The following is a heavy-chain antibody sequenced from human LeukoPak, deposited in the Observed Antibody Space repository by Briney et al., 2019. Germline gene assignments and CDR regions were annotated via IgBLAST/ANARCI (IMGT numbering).Heavy chain of an antibody. Sequence: PGGSLRLSCAASGFTFSSYAMHWVRQAPGKGLEWVAVISYDGSNKYYADSAKGRFTISRDNSKNTLYLQMNSLRAEDTAVYYCARDGRVYDFWSGYPLDYWGQGTLVTVSS. CDR3: ARDGRVYDFWSGYPLDY. J-gene: IGHJ4*02. V-gene: IGHV3-30*04. D-gene: IGHD3-3*01. CDR2: ISYDGSNK. CDR1: GFTFSSYA.